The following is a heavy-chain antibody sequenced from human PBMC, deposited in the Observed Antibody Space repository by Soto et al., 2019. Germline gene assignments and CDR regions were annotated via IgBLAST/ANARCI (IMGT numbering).Heavy chain of an antibody. CDR1: GYTFTSYG. D-gene: IGHD2-15*01. CDR3: ARGYCSGGSCYRGYYYYYYMDV. V-gene: IGHV1-18*01. J-gene: IGHJ6*03. CDR2: ISAYNGNT. Sequence: ASVKVSCKASGYTFTSYGISWVRQAPGQGLEWMGWISAYNGNTNYAQKLQGRVTMTTDTSTSTAYMELRSLRSDDTAVYYCARGYCSGGSCYRGYYYYYYMDVWGKGTTVTVSS.